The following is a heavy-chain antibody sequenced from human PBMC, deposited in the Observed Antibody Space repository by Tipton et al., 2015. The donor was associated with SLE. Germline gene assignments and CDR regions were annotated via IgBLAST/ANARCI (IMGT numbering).Heavy chain of an antibody. D-gene: IGHD1-7*01. CDR2: IRFDESTI. CDR3: VKTGPTPFFDS. Sequence: GSLRLSCAASGFNFGGFGMHWVRQAPGKGLDWVAFIRFDESTISYAASVQGRFTISRDNSKSTLHLQMNSLRPEDTAVYYCVKTGPTPFFDSWGQGTLVTVSS. CDR1: GFNFGGFG. V-gene: IGHV3-30*02. J-gene: IGHJ4*02.